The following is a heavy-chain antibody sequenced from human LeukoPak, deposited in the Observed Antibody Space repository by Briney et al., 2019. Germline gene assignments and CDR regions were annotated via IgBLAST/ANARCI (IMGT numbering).Heavy chain of an antibody. J-gene: IGHJ4*02. CDR3: ARGGYSYGYFIF. Sequence: GSLRLSCAASGFTFSDYYMSWIRQPPGKGLEWIGYIYYSGSTNYNPSLKSRVTISVDTSKNQFSLKLSSVTAADTAVYYCARGGYSYGYFIFWGQGTLVTVSS. V-gene: IGHV4-59*01. D-gene: IGHD5-18*01. CDR1: GFTFSDYY. CDR2: IYYSGST.